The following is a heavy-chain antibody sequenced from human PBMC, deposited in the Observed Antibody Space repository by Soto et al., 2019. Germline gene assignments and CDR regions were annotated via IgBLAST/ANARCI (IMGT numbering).Heavy chain of an antibody. V-gene: IGHV3-15*01. J-gene: IGHJ4*02. Sequence: GGSLRLSCAASGFTFSNAWMSWVRQAPGKGLEWVGRIKSKTDGGTTDYAAPVKGRFTISRDESKNTLYLQMNSLKTEDTAVYYCTTDLTYYYDSSGYYYWGQGTLVTVSS. CDR1: GFTFSNAW. CDR3: TTDLTYYYDSSGYYY. D-gene: IGHD3-22*01. CDR2: IKSKTDGGTT.